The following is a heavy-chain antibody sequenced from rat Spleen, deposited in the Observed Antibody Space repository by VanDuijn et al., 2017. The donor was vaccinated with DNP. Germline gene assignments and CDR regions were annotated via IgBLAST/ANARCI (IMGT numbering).Heavy chain of an antibody. J-gene: IGHJ2*01. CDR1: GFTFSDFN. CDR3: AREREYMLDY. Sequence: EVQLVESGGGLVQPGRSLKLSCAASGFTFSDFNMAWVRQAPKKGLEWVATISTSGSRTYYPDSVKVRFTSSRDNAKRSLYLQMNSLTSEDSATYYCAREREYMLDYWGQGVMVTVSS. V-gene: IGHV5S10*01. D-gene: IGHD1-11*01. CDR2: ISTSGSRT.